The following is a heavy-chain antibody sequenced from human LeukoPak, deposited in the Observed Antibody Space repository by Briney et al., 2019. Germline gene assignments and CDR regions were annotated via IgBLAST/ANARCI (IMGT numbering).Heavy chain of an antibody. CDR2: IRSKANSYAT. Sequence: GGSLKLSCAASGFTFSGSAMHWVRQASGKGLEWVGRIRSKANSYATAYAASVKGRFTISRDDSKNTAYLQMNSLKTEDTAVYYCTMGGRDDYWGQGTLVTVSS. V-gene: IGHV3-73*01. D-gene: IGHD1-26*01. J-gene: IGHJ4*02. CDR3: TMGGRDDY. CDR1: GFTFSGSA.